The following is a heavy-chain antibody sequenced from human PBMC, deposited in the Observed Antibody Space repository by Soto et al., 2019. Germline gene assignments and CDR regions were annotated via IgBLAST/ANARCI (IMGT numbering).Heavy chain of an antibody. CDR1: GYTFTSYY. V-gene: IGHV1-46*01. D-gene: IGHD3-22*01. J-gene: IGHJ4*02. CDR3: ARGPYYYDSSGYSMSFGIDY. CDR2: INPSGGST. Sequence: ASVKVSCKASGYTFTSYYMHWVRQAPGQGLEWMGIINPSGGSTSYAQKLQGRVTMTTDTSTSTAYMELRSLRSDDTAVYYCARGPYYYDSSGYSMSFGIDYWGQGTLVTVSS.